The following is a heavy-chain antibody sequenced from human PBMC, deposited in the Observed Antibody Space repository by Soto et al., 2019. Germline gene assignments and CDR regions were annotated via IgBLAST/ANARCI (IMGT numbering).Heavy chain of an antibody. J-gene: IGHJ4*02. CDR1: GFTFSSYS. D-gene: IGHD2-15*01. CDR3: ARDMNWVVAANDPFDY. Sequence: GGSLRLSCAASGFTFSSYSMNWVRQAPGKGLEWVSSISSSSSYIYYADSVKGRFTISRDNAKNSLYLQMNSLRAEDTAVYYCARDMNWVVAANDPFDYWGQGTLVTVSS. V-gene: IGHV3-21*01. CDR2: ISSSSSYI.